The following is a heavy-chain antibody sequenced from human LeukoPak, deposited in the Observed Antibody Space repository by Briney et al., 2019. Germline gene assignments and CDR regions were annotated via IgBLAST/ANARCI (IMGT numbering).Heavy chain of an antibody. D-gene: IGHD3-22*01. V-gene: IGHV3-23*01. CDR2: ISGSGGST. CDR1: GFTFSSYA. CDR3: ARGHSFYYDTSGYYLAY. J-gene: IGHJ4*02. Sequence: GGSLRLSCAASGFTFSSYAMSWVRQAPGKGLEWVSAISGSGGSTYYADSVKGRFTISRDNSKNTLYLQMNRLRAEDTAVYYCARGHSFYYDTSGYYLAYWGQGTLVTVSS.